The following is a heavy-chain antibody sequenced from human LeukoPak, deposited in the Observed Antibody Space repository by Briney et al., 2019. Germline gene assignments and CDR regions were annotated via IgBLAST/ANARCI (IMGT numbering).Heavy chain of an antibody. Sequence: PSETLSLTCTVSGGSISSYYWSWIRQPPGKGLGWIGYIYYSGSTNYNPSLKSRVTISVDTSKNQFSLKLSSVTAADTAVYYCARTVDTAMGYFDYWGQGTLVTVSS. D-gene: IGHD5-18*01. CDR2: IYYSGST. J-gene: IGHJ4*02. CDR1: GGSISSYY. CDR3: ARTVDTAMGYFDY. V-gene: IGHV4-59*01.